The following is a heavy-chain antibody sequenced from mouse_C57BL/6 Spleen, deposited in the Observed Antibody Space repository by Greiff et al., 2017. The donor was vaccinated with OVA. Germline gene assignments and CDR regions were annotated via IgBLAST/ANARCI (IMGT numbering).Heavy chain of an antibody. Sequence: VQLQQSGPVLVKPGASVKMSCKASGYTFTDYYMNWVKQSHGKSLEWIGVINPYNGGTSYNQKFKGKATLTVDKSSSTAYMELNSLTSEDSAVYYCAQTAQAPWFAYWGQGTLVTVSA. D-gene: IGHD3-2*02. CDR3: AQTAQAPWFAY. CDR2: INPYNGGT. V-gene: IGHV1-19*01. J-gene: IGHJ3*01. CDR1: GYTFTDYY.